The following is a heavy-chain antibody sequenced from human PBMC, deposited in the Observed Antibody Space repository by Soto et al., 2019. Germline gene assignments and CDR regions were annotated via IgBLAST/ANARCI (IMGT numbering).Heavy chain of an antibody. CDR1: GGSISSGGYY. CDR3: TRVCGGDCHNGMAV. CDR2: IYYSGST. Sequence: QVQLQESGPGLVKPSQTLSLTCTVSGGSISSGGYYWSWLRQHPGKGLEWIGYIYYSGSTYYNPSLKSRVTISVDTSKKHFSPKLSAVNAADTDVYHCTRVCGGDCHNGMAVWGQWTTVTVSS. V-gene: IGHV4-31*03. J-gene: IGHJ6*02. D-gene: IGHD2-21*02.